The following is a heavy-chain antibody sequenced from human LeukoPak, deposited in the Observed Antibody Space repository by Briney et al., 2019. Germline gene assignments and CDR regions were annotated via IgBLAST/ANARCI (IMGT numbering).Heavy chain of an antibody. Sequence: GGSLRLSCAASGFTFSSYGMHWVRQAPGKGLEWVAVISYDGSNKYYADSVKGRFTISRDNSKDTLYLQMNSLRAEDTAVYYCAKDQGDYWGQGTLVTVSS. CDR1: GFTFSSYG. V-gene: IGHV3-30*18. J-gene: IGHJ4*02. CDR2: ISYDGSNK. CDR3: AKDQGDY.